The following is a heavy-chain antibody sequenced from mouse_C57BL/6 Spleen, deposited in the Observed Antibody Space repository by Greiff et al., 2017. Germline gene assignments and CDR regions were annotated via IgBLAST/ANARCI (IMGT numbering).Heavy chain of an antibody. Sequence: EVKLMESGGGLVKPGGSLKLSCAASGFTFSSYAMSWVRQTPEKRLEWVATISDGGSYTYYPDNVKGRFTISRDNAKNNLYLQMSHLKSEDTAMYYCARDGGGRGYYFDYWGQGTTLTVSS. CDR3: ARDGGGRGYYFDY. J-gene: IGHJ2*01. D-gene: IGHD3-3*01. CDR1: GFTFSSYA. V-gene: IGHV5-4*01. CDR2: ISDGGSYT.